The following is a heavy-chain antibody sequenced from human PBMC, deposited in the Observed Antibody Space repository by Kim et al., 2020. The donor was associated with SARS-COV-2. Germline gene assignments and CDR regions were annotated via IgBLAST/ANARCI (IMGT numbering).Heavy chain of an antibody. V-gene: IGHV4-4*02. J-gene: IGHJ4*02. D-gene: IGHD2-2*01. Sequence: STNYNPSLKNRVNISVDKSKNQLSLPLSSVTAADTAVYYCAHREYQLLRHWGQGALVTVSS. CDR3: AHREYQLLRH. CDR2: ST.